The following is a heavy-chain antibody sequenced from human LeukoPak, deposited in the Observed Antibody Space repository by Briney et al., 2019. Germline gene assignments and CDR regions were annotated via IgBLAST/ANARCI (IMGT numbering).Heavy chain of an antibody. V-gene: IGHV3-64*01. D-gene: IGHD2-2*01. Sequence: GGSLRLSCAASGFSFTSFAMHWVRQAPGEGVEYGSAAGTEGVSAYYANSVKGRFTICRDNSKNTLYLEMDSLRPEDTAVYYCVRGGCTTSTCYDYWGQGTLVTVSS. J-gene: IGHJ4*02. CDR2: AGTEGVSA. CDR3: VRGGCTTSTCYDY. CDR1: GFSFTSFA.